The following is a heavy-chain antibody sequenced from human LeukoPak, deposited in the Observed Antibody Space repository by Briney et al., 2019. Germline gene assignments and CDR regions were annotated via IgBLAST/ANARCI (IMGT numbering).Heavy chain of an antibody. D-gene: IGHD3-16*02. Sequence: PGGSLRLSCAASGFTFTDYTMHWVRQAPGKGLEWVSSISSSSSYIYYADSVKGRFTISRDNAKNSLYLQMNSLRAEDTAVYYCARANDYVWGSYRRLFDYWGQGTLVTASS. CDR1: GFTFTDYT. V-gene: IGHV3-21*01. CDR2: ISSSSSYI. CDR3: ARANDYVWGSYRRLFDY. J-gene: IGHJ4*02.